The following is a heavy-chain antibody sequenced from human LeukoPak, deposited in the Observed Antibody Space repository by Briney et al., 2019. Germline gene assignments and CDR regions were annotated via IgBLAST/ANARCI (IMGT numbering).Heavy chain of an antibody. Sequence: GGSLRLNCAAAGFTFSRDSMDWLRQAPGKEMEWVSSISSSSSYIYYADSVKGRFTISRDNAKNSLYLQMNSLRAEDTAVYYCARDPDYGDYDDYWGQGTLVTVSS. CDR1: GFTFSRDS. D-gene: IGHD4-17*01. CDR3: ARDPDYGDYDDY. V-gene: IGHV3-21*01. J-gene: IGHJ4*02. CDR2: ISSSSSYI.